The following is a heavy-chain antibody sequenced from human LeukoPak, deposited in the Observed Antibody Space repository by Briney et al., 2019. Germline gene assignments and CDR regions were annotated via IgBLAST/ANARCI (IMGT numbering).Heavy chain of an antibody. Sequence: SETLSLTCTVSGGSISSSSYYWGWIRQPPGKGLEWIGSIYYSGSTYYNPSLKSRVTISVDTSKNQFSLKLSSVTAADTAVYYCARHRGNYDSSGYYFVFSSLDAFDICGQGTMVTVSS. CDR2: IYYSGST. D-gene: IGHD3-22*01. J-gene: IGHJ3*02. CDR3: ARHRGNYDSSGYYFVFSSLDAFDI. V-gene: IGHV4-39*01. CDR1: GGSISSSSYY.